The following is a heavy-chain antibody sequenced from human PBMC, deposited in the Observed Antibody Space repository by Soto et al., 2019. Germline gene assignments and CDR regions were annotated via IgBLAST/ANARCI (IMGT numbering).Heavy chain of an antibody. D-gene: IGHD6-19*01. V-gene: IGHV1-18*01. CDR1: GYTFTSYG. CDR2: ISAYNGNT. J-gene: IGHJ4*02. CDR3: ARDIRSGWYQTGDPFDY. Sequence: QVQLVQSGAEVKKPGASVKVSCKSSGYTFTSYGISWVRQAPGQGLEWMGWISAYNGNTNYAQKLQGRVTMTTDTSTSTADMELRSLRSDDTAVYYCARDIRSGWYQTGDPFDYCGKGTLVTVSS.